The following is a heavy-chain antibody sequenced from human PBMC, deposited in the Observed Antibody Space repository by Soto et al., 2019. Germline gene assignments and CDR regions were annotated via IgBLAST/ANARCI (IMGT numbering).Heavy chain of an antibody. CDR2: INHSGST. Sequence: QVQLQQWGAGLLKPSETLSLTCAVYGGSFSGYYWSWIRQPPGKGLEWLGEINHSGSTNYNPSLKSRVTISVDTSKNQFSLKLSAVTAADTAVYYCARGLTTVTTRRGSKFDYWGQGTLVTVSS. J-gene: IGHJ4*02. D-gene: IGHD4-4*01. CDR1: GGSFSGYY. CDR3: ARGLTTVTTRRGSKFDY. V-gene: IGHV4-34*01.